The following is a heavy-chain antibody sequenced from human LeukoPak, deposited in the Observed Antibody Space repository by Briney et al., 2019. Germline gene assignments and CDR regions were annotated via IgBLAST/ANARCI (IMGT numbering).Heavy chain of an antibody. D-gene: IGHD1-14*01. J-gene: IGHJ4*02. V-gene: IGHV3-53*01. Sequence: GGSLRLSRAASGFTVITNDMTWVRQAPGKGLEWVSVLYSDGNTKYADSVQGRFTISRDNSKNTLYLEMNSLSPDDTAVYYCARGVEPLAANTLAYWGQGTLVTVSS. CDR2: LYSDGNT. CDR3: ARGVEPLAANTLAY. CDR1: GFTVITND.